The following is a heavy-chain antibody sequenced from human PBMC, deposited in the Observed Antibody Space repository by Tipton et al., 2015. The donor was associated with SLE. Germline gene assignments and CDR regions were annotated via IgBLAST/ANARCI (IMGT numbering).Heavy chain of an antibody. Sequence: SLRLSCTASGFIFGDYVMTWVRQAPGKGLQWVGFIRTKPYGATTEYAASVKGRFTISRDDSKSVAYLQMNSLKTEDTAVYYCTRMYHYGSGTFLGRYFDLWGRGTLITVSS. J-gene: IGHJ2*01. CDR2: IRTKPYGATT. D-gene: IGHD3-10*01. V-gene: IGHV3-49*04. CDR1: GFIFGDYV. CDR3: TRMYHYGSGTFLGRYFDL.